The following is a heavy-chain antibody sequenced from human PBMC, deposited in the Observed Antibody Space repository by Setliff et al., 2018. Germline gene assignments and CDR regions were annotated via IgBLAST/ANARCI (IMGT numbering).Heavy chain of an antibody. V-gene: IGHV4-34*01. D-gene: IGHD3-10*01. CDR2: VNHSGST. J-gene: IGHJ3*01. Sequence: CTVYGGSFSDHFWSWIRQPPGKGLEWIGEVNHSGSTNYNPSLKSRVTISVDASKNQFSLKLTSVTAADTAVYFCARVPHIWFGDLVTFDDAFDVWGQGTMVTV. CDR1: GGSFSDHF. CDR3: ARVPHIWFGDLVTFDDAFDV.